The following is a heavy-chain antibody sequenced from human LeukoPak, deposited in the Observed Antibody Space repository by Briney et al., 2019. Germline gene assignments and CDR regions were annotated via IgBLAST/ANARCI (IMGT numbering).Heavy chain of an antibody. J-gene: IGHJ6*04. CDR3: AELGITMIGGV. D-gene: IGHD3-10*02. Sequence: GSLRLSCAASGFTFSSYEMNWVRQAPGKGLEWVSYISSSGSTIYYADSVKGRFTISRDNAKNSLYLQMNSLRAEDTAVYYCAELGITMIGGVWGKGSTVTISS. V-gene: IGHV3-48*03. CDR2: ISSSGSTI. CDR1: GFTFSSYE.